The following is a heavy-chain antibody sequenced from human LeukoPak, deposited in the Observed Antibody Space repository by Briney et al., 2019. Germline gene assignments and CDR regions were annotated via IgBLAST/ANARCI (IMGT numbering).Heavy chain of an antibody. J-gene: IGHJ6*02. CDR3: AREVAVSGTENGAFNV. Sequence: GGSLRLSCAASGFTFSNYWMHWVRQAPGKGLVWVSRINTDGSSADYADSVKGRLTISRDNSENTLHLQMNSLRAEDTAVYFCAREVAVSGTENGAFNVWGPGTTVTVSS. CDR1: GFTFSNYW. CDR2: INTDGSSA. V-gene: IGHV3-74*01. D-gene: IGHD6-19*01.